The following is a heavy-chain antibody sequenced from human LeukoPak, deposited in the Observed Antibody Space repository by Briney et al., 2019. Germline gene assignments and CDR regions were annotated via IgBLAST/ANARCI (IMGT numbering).Heavy chain of an antibody. J-gene: IGHJ4*02. CDR1: GFTVSSNY. V-gene: IGHV3-53*01. D-gene: IGHD3-9*01. CDR2: IYSGGST. CDR3: ASLYYDILTGPYYFDY. Sequence: GRSLRLSCAASGFTVSSNYMSWVRQAPGKGLEWVSVIYSGGSTYYADSVKGRFTISRDNSKNTLYLQMNSLRAEDTAVYYCASLYYDILTGPYYFDYWGQGTLVTVSS.